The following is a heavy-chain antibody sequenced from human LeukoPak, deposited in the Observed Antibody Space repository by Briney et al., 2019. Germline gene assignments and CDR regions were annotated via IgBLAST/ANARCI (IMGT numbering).Heavy chain of an antibody. J-gene: IGHJ3*01. D-gene: IGHD4-17*01. CDR1: GGSTSNYY. CDR3: ARSYGDYITGAYAFDV. V-gene: IGHV4-59*08. CDR2: IYYSGST. Sequence: KPSETLSLTCTVSGGSTSNYYWSWIRQPPEKGLEWIGYIYYSGSTNYNPSLKSRVTISVDTSKNQFSLKLTSVIAADTAVYYCARSYGDYITGAYAFDVWGQGTMVTVSS.